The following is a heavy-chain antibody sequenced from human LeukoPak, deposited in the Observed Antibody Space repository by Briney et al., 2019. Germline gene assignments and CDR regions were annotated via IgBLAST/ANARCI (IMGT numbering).Heavy chain of an antibody. J-gene: IGHJ4*02. CDR2: IKQDGSEK. CDR1: GFTFSSYW. D-gene: IGHD6-19*01. V-gene: IGHV3-7*01. CDR3: ARVRSTGGWYSKFDY. Sequence: GVSLRLSCAASGFTFSSYWMSWVRQAPGKGLEWVANIKQDGSEKYYVDSVKGRFTISRDNAKNSLYLQMNSLRAEDTAVYYCARVRSTGGWYSKFDYWGQGTLVTVSS.